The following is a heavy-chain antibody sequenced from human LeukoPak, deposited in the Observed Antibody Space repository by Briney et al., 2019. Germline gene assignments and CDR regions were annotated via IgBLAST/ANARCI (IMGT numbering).Heavy chain of an antibody. V-gene: IGHV3-7*03. D-gene: IGHD4-23*01. Sequence: GGSLRLSCAASGFTFSSYWMSWVRQAPGKGLEWVANIKQDGSDKYYVDSVKGRFTISRGNAKNSLYLQMNSLRAEDTAVYYCVRDLPTVGIDYWGQGTLVTVSS. CDR3: VRDLPTVGIDY. CDR1: GFTFSSYW. CDR2: IKQDGSDK. J-gene: IGHJ4*02.